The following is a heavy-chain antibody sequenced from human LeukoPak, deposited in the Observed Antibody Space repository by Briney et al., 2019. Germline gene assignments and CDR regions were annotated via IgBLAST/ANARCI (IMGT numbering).Heavy chain of an antibody. D-gene: IGHD1-26*01. J-gene: IGHJ6*03. Sequence: GGSLRLSCAASGFTFSRYGMHWVRQAPGKGLEWVATISSDGNNKNYADSMKGRFTISRDNAKNSLYLQMNSLRAEDTAVYYCAGDGGSYYPYFYYYYMDVWGKGTTVTVS. CDR1: GFTFSRYG. CDR3: AGDGGSYYPYFYYYYMDV. V-gene: IGHV3-30*03. CDR2: ISSDGNNK.